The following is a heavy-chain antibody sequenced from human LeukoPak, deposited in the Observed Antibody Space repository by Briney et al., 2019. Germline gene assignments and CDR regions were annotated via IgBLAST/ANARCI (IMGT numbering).Heavy chain of an antibody. CDR1: GYTFTSYA. CDR3: ARVERTSGSGFDY. V-gene: IGHV7-4-1*02. J-gene: IGHJ4*02. Sequence: ASVKVSCKASGYTFTSYAMNWVRQAPGQGLEWMGWINSNTGNPTYAQGFTGRFVFSLDTSVSTAFLQISSLKAEDTAVYFCARVERTSGSGFDYWGQGTLVTVSS. CDR2: INSNTGNP. D-gene: IGHD3-10*01.